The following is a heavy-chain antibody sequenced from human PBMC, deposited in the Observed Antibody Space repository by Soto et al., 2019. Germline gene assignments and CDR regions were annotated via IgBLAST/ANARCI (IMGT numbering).Heavy chain of an antibody. V-gene: IGHV1-69*01. J-gene: IGHJ4*02. Sequence: QEQLVQSGAEVKKPGSSVKVSCKASGGLFSSYPISWVRQVPGQGLEWMGGIIPVFQTAYYTQRFQGRVTITADESTNTAYWGLRTLGSEETAIYYCARGGSGYTWFNEFWGQGTLVTVSS. CDR1: GGLFSSYP. D-gene: IGHD3-22*01. CDR3: ARGGSGYTWFNEF. CDR2: IIPVFQTA.